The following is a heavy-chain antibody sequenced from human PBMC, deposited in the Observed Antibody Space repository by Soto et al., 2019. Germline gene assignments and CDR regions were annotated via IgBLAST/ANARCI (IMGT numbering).Heavy chain of an antibody. V-gene: IGHV2-5*02. Sequence: QITLKESGPTLVKPIQTLTLTCTFSGFSLSTSGVGVGWIRQPPGKALEWLALIYWDDDKRYSPSLKSRLTITKDTSKNQVVLTMTNMDPVDTATYYCAHRQAPHSSEIYGMDVWGQGTTVTVSS. CDR2: IYWDDDK. CDR3: AHRQAPHSSEIYGMDV. CDR1: GFSLSTSGVG. J-gene: IGHJ6*02.